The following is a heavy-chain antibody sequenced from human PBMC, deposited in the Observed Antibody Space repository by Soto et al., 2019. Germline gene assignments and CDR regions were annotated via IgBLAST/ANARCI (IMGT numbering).Heavy chain of an antibody. J-gene: IGHJ6*02. D-gene: IGHD3-22*01. CDR2: IGGTGNTI. CDR1: GFTFSTYC. CDR3: ARDHPTAYFYDKRGFV. V-gene: IGHV3-48*02. Sequence: EVQLVESGGGLVQPGGSLRLSCSVSGFTFSTYCMNWVRQAPGKGRGGVSYIGGTGNTIHNADSVKGRFTISRDNVKNSLFLQMNSLRDEDTAVYYCARDHPTAYFYDKRGFVWGRGTTVTVSS.